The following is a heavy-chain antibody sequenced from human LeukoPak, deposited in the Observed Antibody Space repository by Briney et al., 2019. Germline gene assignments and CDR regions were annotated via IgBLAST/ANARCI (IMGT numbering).Heavy chain of an antibody. Sequence: GRSLRLSCTASGFTFGDYAMSWFRRAPGKGLEWVGFIRSKAYGGTTEYAASVKGRFTISRDDSKSIAYLQMNSLKTEDTAVYYCTRESIAVAGNFDYWGQGTLVTVYS. CDR1: GFTFGDYA. CDR2: IRSKAYGGTT. CDR3: TRESIAVAGNFDY. V-gene: IGHV3-49*03. D-gene: IGHD6-19*01. J-gene: IGHJ4*02.